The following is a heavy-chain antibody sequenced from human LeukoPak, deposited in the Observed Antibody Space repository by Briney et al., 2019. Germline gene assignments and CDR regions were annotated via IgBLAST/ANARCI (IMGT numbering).Heavy chain of an antibody. Sequence: ASVKVSCKASGYTFTSYYMHWVRQAPGQGLEWMGIINPSDGSTSYAQKFQGRVTMTRDTSTNTVYMELSSLRSEDTAVYYCARRGGAYPYYFDYWGQGTLVTVSS. CDR1: GYTFTSYY. CDR3: ARRGGAYPYYFDY. J-gene: IGHJ4*02. D-gene: IGHD3-10*01. CDR2: INPSDGST. V-gene: IGHV1-46*01.